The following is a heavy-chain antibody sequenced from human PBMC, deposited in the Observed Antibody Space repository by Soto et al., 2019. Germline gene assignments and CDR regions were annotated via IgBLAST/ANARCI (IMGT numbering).Heavy chain of an antibody. V-gene: IGHV1-69*13. D-gene: IGHD3-3*01. CDR2: IIPIFGTA. Sequence: ASVKVSCKASGGTLSSYAISWVRQAPGQGLEWMGGIIPIFGTANYAQKFQGRVTITADESTSTAYMELSSLRSEDTAVYYCARVPYFWSGYFYWFDPWGQGTLVTVSS. CDR3: ARVPYFWSGYFYWFDP. CDR1: GGTLSSYA. J-gene: IGHJ5*02.